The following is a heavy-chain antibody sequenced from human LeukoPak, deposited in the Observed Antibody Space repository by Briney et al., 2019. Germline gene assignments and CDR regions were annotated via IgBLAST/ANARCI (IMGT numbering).Heavy chain of an antibody. CDR1: GYTFTSYY. CDR3: ARDSGYFGSGTYSLDYWYFHL. CDR2: INPNSGDT. V-gene: IGHV1-2*02. J-gene: IGHJ2*01. D-gene: IGHD3-10*01. Sequence: ASVKVSCKASGYTFTSYYMHWVRQAPGQGLEWMGWINPNSGDTHFAQNFQGRVTLTRDTSISTAYMELTSLRSDDTAVYYCARDSGYFGSGTYSLDYWYFHLWGRGTLVTVSS.